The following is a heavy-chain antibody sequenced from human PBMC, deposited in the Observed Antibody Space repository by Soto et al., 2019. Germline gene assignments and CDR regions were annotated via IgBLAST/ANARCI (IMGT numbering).Heavy chain of an antibody. D-gene: IGHD3-3*01. CDR3: ARVRFLNWFDP. Sequence: SETLSLTCIVSGGSISSSSYSWAWMRQPPGKGLEWIGPMYYGVNTYYNPSLESRVTISVDTSKNQFSLELSSVTAADTAVYDCARVRFLNWFDPWGQGTLVTVSS. CDR2: MYYGVNT. V-gene: IGHV4-39*01. CDR1: GGSISSSSYS. J-gene: IGHJ5*02.